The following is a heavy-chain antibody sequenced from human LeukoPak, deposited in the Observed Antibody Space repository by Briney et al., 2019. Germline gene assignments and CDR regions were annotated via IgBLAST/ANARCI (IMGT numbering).Heavy chain of an antibody. J-gene: IGHJ3*02. CDR2: INPSGGST. Sequence: ASVKVSCKASGYTFTSYYMHWVRQAPGQGLECMGIINPSGGSTSYAQKFQGRVTMTRDTSTSTVYMELSSLRSEDTAVYYCASGWGFLYYYDSSGYTPNNAFDIWGQGTMVTVSS. D-gene: IGHD3-22*01. CDR1: GYTFTSYY. CDR3: ASGWGFLYYYDSSGYTPNNAFDI. V-gene: IGHV1-46*01.